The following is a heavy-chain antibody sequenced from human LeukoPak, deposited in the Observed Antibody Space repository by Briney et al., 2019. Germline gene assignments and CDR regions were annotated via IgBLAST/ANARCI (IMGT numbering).Heavy chain of an antibody. CDR1: GFTFSSYG. Sequence: GGSLRLSCAASGFTFSSYGMHWVRQAPGKGLEWVAVIWYDGSNKYYADSVKGRFTISRDNAKNSLYLQMNSLRAEDTAVYYCASEPPSGWYNANWFDPWGQGTLVTVSS. CDR2: IWYDGSNK. V-gene: IGHV3-33*01. J-gene: IGHJ5*02. D-gene: IGHD6-19*01. CDR3: ASEPPSGWYNANWFDP.